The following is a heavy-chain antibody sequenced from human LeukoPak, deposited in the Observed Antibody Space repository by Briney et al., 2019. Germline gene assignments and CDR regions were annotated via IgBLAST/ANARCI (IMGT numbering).Heavy chain of an antibody. CDR3: ARASDPWLQLT. Sequence: GGSLRLSCAASGFTFSNYWMIWVRQAPGKGLEWVGNIKQDGSEKRYADSVRGRFSISRDNAQTSLYLQMNSLRAEDTAVCYCARASDPWLQLTWGQGTLVTVSS. V-gene: IGHV3-7*05. J-gene: IGHJ5*02. CDR2: IKQDGSEK. CDR1: GFTFSNYW. D-gene: IGHD5-24*01.